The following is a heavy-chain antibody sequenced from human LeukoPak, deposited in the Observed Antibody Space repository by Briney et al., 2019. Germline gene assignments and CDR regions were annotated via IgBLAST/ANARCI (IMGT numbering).Heavy chain of an antibody. CDR1: GGTFSSYT. J-gene: IGHJ6*03. D-gene: IGHD2-15*01. V-gene: IGHV1-69*04. Sequence: VASVKVSCKASGGTFSSYTISWVRQAPGQGLEWMGRIIHILGLANYAQKLQGRVTITADKSTSTAYMELSSLRSEDTAVYYCARDSYCSGGNCYPRGYYYYYMDVWGKGTTVTVSS. CDR2: IIHILGLA. CDR3: ARDSYCSGGNCYPRGYYYYYMDV.